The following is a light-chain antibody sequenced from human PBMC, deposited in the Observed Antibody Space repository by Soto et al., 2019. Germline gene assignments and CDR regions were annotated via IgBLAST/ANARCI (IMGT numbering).Light chain of an antibody. CDR2: AAS. CDR3: QQTYSIPLT. CDR1: ASMSDC. V-gene: IGKV1-5*01. J-gene: IGKJ4*01. Sequence: DITITQSPVILSASEGDRVTITCRASASMSDCLAWYQQKPGKAPKLLIYAASSLQSGVPSRFSGSGSGTEFTLTISSLQPDDFATYVCQQTYSIPLTVGGGAKVDI.